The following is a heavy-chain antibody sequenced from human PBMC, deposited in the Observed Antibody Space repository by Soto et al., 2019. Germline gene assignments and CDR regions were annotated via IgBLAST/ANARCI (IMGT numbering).Heavy chain of an antibody. V-gene: IGHV4-31*03. J-gene: IGHJ6*02. Sequence: PSETLSLTCTVSGGSITINGYFWSWLRQRPGKGLEWIGFIYYTGSTYYNPSLKSRLTISVDTSKNQFSLNLTSVTAADTATYFCARGSNFYGMDVWGQGTTVTVSS. D-gene: IGHD1-26*01. CDR3: ARGSNFYGMDV. CDR1: GGSITINGYF. CDR2: IYYTGST.